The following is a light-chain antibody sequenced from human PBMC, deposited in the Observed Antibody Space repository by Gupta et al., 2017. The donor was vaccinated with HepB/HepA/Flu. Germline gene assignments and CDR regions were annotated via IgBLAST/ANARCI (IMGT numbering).Light chain of an antibody. CDR2: KDT. Sequence: SYELTQPPSASVSPGQTARITCSGDTLSKQYTYWYQQKPGQAPILVMYKDTERPSGIPERFSGSSSGTTVTLTIGGVQAEDEADYYCQSADISGSYRVFGSGTKVTVL. V-gene: IGLV3-25*03. CDR3: QSADISGSYRV. CDR1: TLSKQY. J-gene: IGLJ1*01.